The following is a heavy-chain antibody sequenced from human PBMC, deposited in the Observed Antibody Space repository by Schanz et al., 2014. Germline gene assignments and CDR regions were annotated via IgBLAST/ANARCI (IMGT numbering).Heavy chain of an antibody. D-gene: IGHD6-19*01. V-gene: IGHV3-23*01. CDR2: ITRQGTT. Sequence: EVQLLESGGGLVQPGGSLRLSCTVSGFTVNNYAMNWVRQAPGRGLEWVSGITRQGTTYYADFVKGRCSISRDLSSNTLYLQMNSLRADDSATDYCAKDHPSSGWPAFDVWGQGTQVTVSS. CDR1: GFTVNNYA. J-gene: IGHJ4*02. CDR3: AKDHPSSGWPAFDV.